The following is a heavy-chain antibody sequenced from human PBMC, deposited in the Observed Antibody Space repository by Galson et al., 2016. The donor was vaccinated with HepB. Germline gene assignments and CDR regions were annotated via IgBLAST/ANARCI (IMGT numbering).Heavy chain of an antibody. CDR2: ISSVGDTT. J-gene: IGHJ3*02. Sequence: SLRLSCAASGFTFSNYAMHWVRQAPGKGLEYVSAISSVGDTTNHASSVKGRFTISRDNSKSTLYLQMGSLRPEDMAVYYCARENWDAFDIWGQGTTVTVSS. CDR3: ARENWDAFDI. CDR1: GFTFSNYA. V-gene: IGHV3-64*01.